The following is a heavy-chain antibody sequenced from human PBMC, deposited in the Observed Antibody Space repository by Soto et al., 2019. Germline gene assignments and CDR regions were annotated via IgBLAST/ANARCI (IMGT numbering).Heavy chain of an antibody. J-gene: IGHJ4*02. D-gene: IGHD2-15*01. CDR3: XKXXVXVXVAAAFDY. V-gene: IGHV3-30*03. CDR2: ISYDGSNK. CDR1: GFTFSSYG. Sequence: QVQLVESGGGVVQPGRSLRLSCAASGFTFSSYGMHWVRQAPGKGLEWVAVISYDGSNKYYADSVKGRFTISRDNSKNXXXLXXXXXXXXXXXXXXXXKXXVXVXVAAAFDYWGQGTLVTVSS.